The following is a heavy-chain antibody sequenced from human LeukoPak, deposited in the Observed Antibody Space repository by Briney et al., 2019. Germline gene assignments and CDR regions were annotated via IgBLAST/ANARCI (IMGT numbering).Heavy chain of an antibody. J-gene: IGHJ4*02. CDR2: IRYVGSNK. CDR3: ATFELVVITRGRGDY. CDR1: GFTFISYG. V-gene: IGHV3-30*02. Sequence: GGSLRLSSAPPGFTFISYGMHWVPQAPGKGLGWVAFIRYVGSNKYYADSVKGRLTISRDNSKNTLYLQMNSLRAEDTAVYYCATFELVVITRGRGDYWGQGTLVTVSS. D-gene: IGHD3-22*01.